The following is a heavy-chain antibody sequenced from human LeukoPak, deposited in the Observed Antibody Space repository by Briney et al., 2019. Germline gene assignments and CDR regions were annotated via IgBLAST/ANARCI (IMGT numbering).Heavy chain of an antibody. V-gene: IGHV3-23*01. D-gene: IGHD3-10*01. J-gene: IGHJ4*02. Sequence: TGGSLRLSCVVSGFTFSTSAMSWVRQAPGKRLEWVSGISESGGSTYYADSVKGRFTSSRDNSKNTLYPQMNNLRAEDTAAYYCAKGSFWGQGTLVTVSS. CDR2: ISESGGST. CDR3: AKGSF. CDR1: GFTFSTSA.